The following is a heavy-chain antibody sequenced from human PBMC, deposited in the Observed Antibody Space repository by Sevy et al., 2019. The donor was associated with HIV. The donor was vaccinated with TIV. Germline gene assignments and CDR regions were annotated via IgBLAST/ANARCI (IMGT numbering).Heavy chain of an antibody. CDR2: IKQDGSEK. CDR1: GFTFSSYW. V-gene: IGHV3-7*01. CDR3: ARDRESELWSPNLSY. D-gene: IGHD5-18*01. J-gene: IGHJ4*02. Sequence: GGSLRLSCAASGFTFSSYWMSWVRQAPGKGLEWVANIKQDGSEKYYVDSVKGRFTIYGDNAKNSLYLRMKSLRVEDTAVYYCARDRESELWSPNLSYWGQGTLVTVSS.